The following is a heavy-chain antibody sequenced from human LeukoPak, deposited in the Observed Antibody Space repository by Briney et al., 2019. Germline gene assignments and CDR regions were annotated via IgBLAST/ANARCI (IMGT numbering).Heavy chain of an antibody. V-gene: IGHV4-59*01. CDR1: GGSISDYY. CDR2: IYFSGST. Sequence: SETLSLTCTVSGGSISDYYWSWIRQPPGKGLEWLGYIYFSGSTNYNPSLKSRVSISLDTPKNQFSLKLSSVTAADTAVYYCARVRRGSPDAFDIWGQGTMVTVSS. CDR3: ARVRRGSPDAFDI. J-gene: IGHJ3*02. D-gene: IGHD1-26*01.